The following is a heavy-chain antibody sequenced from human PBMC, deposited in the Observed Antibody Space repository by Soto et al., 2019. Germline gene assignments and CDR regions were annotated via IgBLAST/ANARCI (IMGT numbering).Heavy chain of an antibody. CDR1: RFTFSDFA. CDR2: IGGGGTDT. Sequence: DVQLLESGGGLVQPGGSRTLSCAASRFTFSDFAMSWVRQAPGKGLEWVSSIGGGGTDTYYADSVKGRFTISRDNSKNTLYLQMDSLRDEDTAVYYCAKDAVPYNGKWDWFDSWGRGTLVIVSS. V-gene: IGHV3-23*01. J-gene: IGHJ5*01. D-gene: IGHD1-20*01. CDR3: AKDAVPYNGKWDWFDS.